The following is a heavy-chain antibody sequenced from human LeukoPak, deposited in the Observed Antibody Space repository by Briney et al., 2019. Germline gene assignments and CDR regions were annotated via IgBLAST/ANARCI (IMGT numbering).Heavy chain of an antibody. CDR2: ISAYNGNT. J-gene: IGHJ4*02. CDR3: AMVRGVIPLFDY. V-gene: IGHV1-18*01. D-gene: IGHD3-10*01. CDR1: GYTFTSYG. Sequence: APVKVSCKASGYTFTSYGISWVRQAPGQGLEWMGWISAYNGNTNYAQKLQGRVTMTTDTSTSTAYMELRSLRSDDTAVYYCAMVRGVIPLFDYWGQGTLVTVSS.